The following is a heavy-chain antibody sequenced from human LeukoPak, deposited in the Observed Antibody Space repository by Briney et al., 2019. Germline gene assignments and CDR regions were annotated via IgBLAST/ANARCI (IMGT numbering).Heavy chain of an antibody. CDR2: ISGSGGST. J-gene: IGHJ4*02. Sequence: GGSLRLSCAASGFTFSSYAMSWVRQAPGKGLEWVSAISGSGGSTYYADSVKGRFTISRDNSKNTLYLQMNSLRAEDTAVYYCAKGLNYYGSGSPHPYYFDYWGQGTLVTVS. D-gene: IGHD3-10*01. CDR3: AKGLNYYGSGSPHPYYFDY. CDR1: GFTFSSYA. V-gene: IGHV3-23*01.